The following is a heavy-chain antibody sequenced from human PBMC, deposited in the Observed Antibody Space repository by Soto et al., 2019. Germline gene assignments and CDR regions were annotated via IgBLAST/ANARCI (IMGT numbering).Heavy chain of an antibody. CDR2: IIPLFSKS. Sequence: QVQLVQSGAEVKKPGSSVKVSCKLSGGTLTRFAISWVRQAPGQGLEWMGGIIPLFSKSIHSQSFQGRVTIIADESTSTAYMELSSLRPEDTAMYSCATGGLGGGGYFYYGMDVWGQGTTVTVSS. V-gene: IGHV1-69*01. CDR3: ATGGLGGGGYFYYGMDV. D-gene: IGHD3-16*01. CDR1: GGTLTRFA. J-gene: IGHJ6*02.